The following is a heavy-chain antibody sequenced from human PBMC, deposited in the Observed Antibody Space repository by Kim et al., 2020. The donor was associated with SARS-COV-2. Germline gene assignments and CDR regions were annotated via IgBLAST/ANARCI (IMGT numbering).Heavy chain of an antibody. CDR1: GGSISSSSYY. D-gene: IGHD5-12*01. J-gene: IGHJ4*01. CDR3: ASPGGSAMATIYFDY. Sequence: SETLSLTCTVSGGSISSSSYYWGWIRQPPGKGLEWIGSIYYSGSTYYNPSLKSRVTISVDTSKNQFSLKLSSVTAADTAVYYCASPGGSAMATIYFDYWG. V-gene: IGHV4-39*07. CDR2: IYYSGST.